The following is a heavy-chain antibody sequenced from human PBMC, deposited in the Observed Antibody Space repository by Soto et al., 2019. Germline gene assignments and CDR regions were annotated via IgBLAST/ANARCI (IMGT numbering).Heavy chain of an antibody. CDR1: GFTFSSYG. V-gene: IGHV3-30*18. CDR3: AKEYDYSILGHDY. J-gene: IGHJ4*02. D-gene: IGHD4-4*01. CDR2: ISYDGSNK. Sequence: QVQLVESGGGVVQPGRSLRLSCAASGFTFSSYGMHWVRQAPGKGLEWVAVISYDGSNKYYADSVKGRFTISRDNSKNTLYLQMNSLRAEDTAVYYCAKEYDYSILGHDYWGQGTLVTVSS.